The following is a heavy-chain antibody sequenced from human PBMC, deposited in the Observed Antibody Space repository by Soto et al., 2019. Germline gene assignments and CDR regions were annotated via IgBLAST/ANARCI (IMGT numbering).Heavy chain of an antibody. CDR3: SRIKEYSGYADLDY. CDR1: GFAFGDYA. Sequence: PGGSLRLSCTGSGFAFGDYAVSWFRQAPGKGLEWIGFSRSKPYGGTTEFAASVKGRFTISRDDSKSIAYLQMNSLKTEDTAVYYCSRIKEYSGYADLDYWGQGTMVTVSS. J-gene: IGHJ4*02. V-gene: IGHV3-49*03. D-gene: IGHD5-12*01. CDR2: SRSKPYGGTT.